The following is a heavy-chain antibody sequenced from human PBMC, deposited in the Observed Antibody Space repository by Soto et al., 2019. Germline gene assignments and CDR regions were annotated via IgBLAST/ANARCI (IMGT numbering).Heavy chain of an antibody. CDR1: GGSIRSGGYY. V-gene: IGHV4-31*03. CDR2: IYYSGST. CDR3: ARRKYCPSTTCFDY. Sequence: PSETLSLTCTVSGGSIRSGGYYWSWIRQHPGKGLEWIGYIYYSGSTYYNPSLKSRVTISVDTSKNTLFLQMSSLRAEDTGVYYCARRKYCPSTTCFDYWGQGTLVTVSS. D-gene: IGHD2-2*01. J-gene: IGHJ4*02.